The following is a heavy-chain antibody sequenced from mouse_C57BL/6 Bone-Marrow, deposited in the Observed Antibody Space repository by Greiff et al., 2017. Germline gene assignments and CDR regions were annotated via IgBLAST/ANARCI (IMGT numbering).Heavy chain of an antibody. Sequence: QVQLQQSGAELVKPGASVKMSCKASGYTFTSYWITWVKQRPGQGLEWIGDIYPGSGSTNYNEKFKSKATLTVDTSSSTAYMQLSSLTSEASAVYYCARYYDYDGVDYWGQGTTLTVSS. V-gene: IGHV1-55*01. CDR3: ARYYDYDGVDY. CDR1: GYTFTSYW. CDR2: IYPGSGST. J-gene: IGHJ2*01. D-gene: IGHD2-4*01.